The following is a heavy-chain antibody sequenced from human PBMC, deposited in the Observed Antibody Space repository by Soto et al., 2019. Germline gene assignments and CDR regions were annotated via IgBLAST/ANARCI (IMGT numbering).Heavy chain of an antibody. V-gene: IGHV3-74*01. D-gene: IGHD4-17*01. CDR1: GFTFSSYW. J-gene: IGHJ4*02. CDR3: AREGYGDYYFDY. CDR2: INSDGSST. Sequence: GGSLSLSCAASGFTFSSYWMHWVRQAPGKGLVWVSRINSDGSSTSYADSVKGRFTISRDNAKNTLYLQMNSLRAEDTAVYYCAREGYGDYYFDYWGQGTLVTVSS.